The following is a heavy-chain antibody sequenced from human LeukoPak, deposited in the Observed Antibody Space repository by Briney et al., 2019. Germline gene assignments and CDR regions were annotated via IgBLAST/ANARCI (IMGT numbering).Heavy chain of an antibody. CDR3: ARGGPGGLDY. Sequence: SVTVSCTASGGTFSSYAISWVRQAPGQGLEWMGGIISIFGTANYAQKFQGRVTITADESTRTAYMELSSLRSEDTAVYYCARGGPGGLDYWGQGTLVTVSS. V-gene: IGHV1-69*13. D-gene: IGHD2-2*01. CDR2: IISIFGTA. CDR1: GGTFSSYA. J-gene: IGHJ4*02.